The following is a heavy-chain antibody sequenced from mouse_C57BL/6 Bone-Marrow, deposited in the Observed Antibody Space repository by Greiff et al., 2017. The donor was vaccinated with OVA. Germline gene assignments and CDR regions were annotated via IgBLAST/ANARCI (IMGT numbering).Heavy chain of an antibody. Sequence: EVQGVESGGDLVKPGGSLKLSCAASGFTFSSYGMSWVRQTPDKRLEWVATISSGGSYTYYPDSVKGRFTISRDNAKNTLYLQMSSLKSEDTAMYYCARPELTGFAYWGQGTLVTVSA. CDR1: GFTFSSYG. D-gene: IGHD4-1*01. CDR3: ARPELTGFAY. CDR2: ISSGGSYT. J-gene: IGHJ3*01. V-gene: IGHV5-6*01.